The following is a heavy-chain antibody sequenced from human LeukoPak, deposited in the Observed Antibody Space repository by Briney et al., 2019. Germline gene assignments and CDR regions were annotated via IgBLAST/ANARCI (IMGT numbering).Heavy chain of an antibody. V-gene: IGHV4-59*01. CDR1: GGSISRYY. Sequence: SETLSLTCTVSGGSISRYYWTWIRRPPGKGGGARGYICSSGGTNYNPSLTSRGTVSVDTSKNKFSLKLSSVTAADTAVYYCAGRTDTYPYYFYYCGQGTLVTVSS. CDR2: ICSSGGT. J-gene: IGHJ4*02. CDR3: AGRTDTYPYYFYY. D-gene: IGHD3/OR15-3a*01.